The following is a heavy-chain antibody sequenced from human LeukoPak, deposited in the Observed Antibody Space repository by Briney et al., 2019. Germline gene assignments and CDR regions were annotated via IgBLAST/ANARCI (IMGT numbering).Heavy chain of an antibody. J-gene: IGHJ4*02. CDR1: GFTFSSYA. Sequence: PGGSLRLSCAASGFTFSSYAMHWVRQAPGKGLEWVAYIKKTGSETYYVDSVKGRFTITRDNARNSLFLQMNSLRAEDTAVYYCAREDGYCSGGNCYSYFDSWGRGTLVTVSS. CDR3: AREDGYCSGGNCYSYFDS. V-gene: IGHV3-7*01. CDR2: IKKTGSET. D-gene: IGHD2-15*01.